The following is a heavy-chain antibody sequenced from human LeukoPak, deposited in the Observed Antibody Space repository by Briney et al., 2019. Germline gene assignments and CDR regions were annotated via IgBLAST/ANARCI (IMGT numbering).Heavy chain of an antibody. CDR2: IKQDGSEK. CDR1: GFTFSSYW. Sequence: GGSLRLSCAASGFTFSSYWMSWVRQAPGKGLEWVANIKQDGSEKYYVDSVKGRFTISGDNAKNSLYLQMNSLRAEDTAVYYCARDTPPYSSSSIWFDPWGQGTLVTVSS. J-gene: IGHJ5*02. CDR3: ARDTPPYSSSSIWFDP. V-gene: IGHV3-7*04. D-gene: IGHD6-13*01.